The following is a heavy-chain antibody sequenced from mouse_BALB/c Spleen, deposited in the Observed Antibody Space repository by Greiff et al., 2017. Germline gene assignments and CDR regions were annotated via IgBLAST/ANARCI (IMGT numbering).Heavy chain of an antibody. D-gene: IGHD1-2*01. CDR2: ISTDSGNT. J-gene: IGHJ1*01. V-gene: IGHV1S137*01. CDR3: AGGLRRYFDV. Sequence: VKVVESGPELVRPGVSVKISCKGSGYTFTDYAMHWVKQSHAKRLEWIGVISTDSGNTNYNQKFKGKATMTVDKSSSTAYMKLARLTSEDSAIYYRAGGLRRYFDVWGAGTTVTVSS. CDR1: GYTFTDYA.